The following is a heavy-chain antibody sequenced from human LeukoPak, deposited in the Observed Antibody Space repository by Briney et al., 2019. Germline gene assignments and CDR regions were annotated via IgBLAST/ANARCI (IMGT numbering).Heavy chain of an antibody. V-gene: IGHV4-34*01. CDR3: VRGRPPSFFDY. J-gene: IGHJ4*02. CDR1: GGSFSGYY. Sequence: PSETLSLTCAVYGGSFSGYYWTWIRQPPGKGLEWIGEINHSGITNYNPSLKSRVTISLDTSKNQFSLRLTYVTAADTAVYYCVRGRPPSFFDYWGQGTLVTVSS. D-gene: IGHD3-16*02. CDR2: INHSGIT.